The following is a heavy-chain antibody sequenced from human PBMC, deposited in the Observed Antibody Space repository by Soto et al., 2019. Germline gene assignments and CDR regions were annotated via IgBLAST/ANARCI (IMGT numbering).Heavy chain of an antibody. J-gene: IGHJ2*01. CDR3: ARVPGDGGHTWAFEV. V-gene: IGHV3-30-3*01. Sequence: QAELVESGGGAVQPGRSLRLSCAASGFIFSDYALMWVRQAPGQGLEWVAVISHDGGNTYHAESVKGRFTISRDASKTTLYLQMNSLRNEDTAVYYCARVPGDGGHTWAFEVWGRGTLVAVSS. D-gene: IGHD2-15*01. CDR1: GFIFSDYA. CDR2: ISHDGGNT.